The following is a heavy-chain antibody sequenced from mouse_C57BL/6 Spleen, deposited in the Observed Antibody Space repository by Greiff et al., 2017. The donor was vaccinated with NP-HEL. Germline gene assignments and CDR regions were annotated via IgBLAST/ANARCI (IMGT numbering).Heavy chain of an antibody. CDR2: IYPGGGDT. CDR1: GYAFSSSW. V-gene: IGHV1-82*01. D-gene: IGHD2-4*01. Sequence: QVQLKQSGPELVKPGASVKISCKASGYAFSSSWMNWVKQRPGKGLEWIGRIYPGGGDTNYNGKFKGKATLTADKSSSTAYMQLSSLTSEDSAVYFCARWSFYDYGYAMDYWGQGTSVTVSS. CDR3: ARWSFYDYGYAMDY. J-gene: IGHJ4*01.